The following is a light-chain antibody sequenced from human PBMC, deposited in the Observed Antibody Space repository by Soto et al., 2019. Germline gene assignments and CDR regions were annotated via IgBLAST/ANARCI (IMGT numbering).Light chain of an antibody. CDR1: QSISSW. V-gene: IGKV1-5*01. Sequence: DIQMTQSPSTLSASVGDRVIITCRASQSISSWLAWYQQKPGEAPKLLIYDASSLESGVPSRFSGSGSGTEFTLTISRLQPDDFATYSCQQYNSYSVYTFGQGTKLEIK. CDR2: DAS. CDR3: QQYNSYSVYT. J-gene: IGKJ2*01.